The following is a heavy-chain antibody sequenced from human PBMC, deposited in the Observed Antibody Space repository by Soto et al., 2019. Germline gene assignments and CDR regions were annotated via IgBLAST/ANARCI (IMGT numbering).Heavy chain of an antibody. Sequence: PGESLKISCTGIGYALTSYWIAWVRQIPGKGLEWVGIIYPGDSDTRYSPSFQGQGTISVDKSITTAYLQWSSLKASDAAMYYCARGYCTTAICDPWFDPWGQGTLVTVSS. V-gene: IGHV5-51*01. D-gene: IGHD2-8*01. CDR3: ARGYCTTAICDPWFDP. CDR2: IYPGDSDT. J-gene: IGHJ5*02. CDR1: GYALTSYW.